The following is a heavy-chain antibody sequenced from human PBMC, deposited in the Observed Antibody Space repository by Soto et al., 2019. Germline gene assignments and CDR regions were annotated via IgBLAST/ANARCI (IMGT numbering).Heavy chain of an antibody. V-gene: IGHV3-21*01. D-gene: IGHD4-4*01. J-gene: IGHJ6*02. Sequence: GGSLRLSCAASGFTFSSYSMNWVRQAPGKGLEWVSSISSSSSYIYYADSVKGRFTISRDNAKNSLYLQMNSLRAEDTAVYYCARGGFMTTVSYGMDVWGQGTTVTVSS. CDR3: ARGGFMTTVSYGMDV. CDR2: ISSSSSYI. CDR1: GFTFSSYS.